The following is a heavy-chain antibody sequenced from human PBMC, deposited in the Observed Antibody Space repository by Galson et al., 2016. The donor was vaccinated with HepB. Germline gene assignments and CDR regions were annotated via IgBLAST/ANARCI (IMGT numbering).Heavy chain of an antibody. D-gene: IGHD3-3*01. CDR3: ARDRPTIFGVQPPFDY. V-gene: IGHV1-18*04. CDR1: GYTFTTYG. Sequence: SVKVSCKASGYTFTTYGVSWVRQAPGQGLAWMGWNSAYNGDTNYAHEVQGRVTMTTDTSTSPAYMELRSLRSDDTAIYYCARDRPTIFGVQPPFDYWGQGTLVTVSS. J-gene: IGHJ4*02. CDR2: NSAYNGDT.